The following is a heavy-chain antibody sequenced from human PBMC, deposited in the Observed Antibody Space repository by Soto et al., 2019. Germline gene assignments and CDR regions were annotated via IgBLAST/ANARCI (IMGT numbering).Heavy chain of an antibody. J-gene: IGHJ3*02. CDR2: IYPGDSDT. CDR3: ARQGVTMVRPFDAFDI. D-gene: IGHD3-10*01. CDR1: GYSFTSYW. Sequence: GESLKISCKGSGYSFTSYWIGWVRQMPVKGLEWMGIIYPGDSDTRYSPSFQGQVTISADKSISTAYLQWSSLKASDTAMYYCARQGVTMVRPFDAFDIWGQGTMVTVSS. V-gene: IGHV5-51*01.